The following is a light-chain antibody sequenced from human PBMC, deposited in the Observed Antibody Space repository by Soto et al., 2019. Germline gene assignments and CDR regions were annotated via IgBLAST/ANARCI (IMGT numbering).Light chain of an antibody. CDR3: QQYGSSPYT. Sequence: EIVLTQSPGTLSLSPGERATLSCRASQSVSSSYLARYQQKAGQVHRLRIYGASSRATGIPDRFSGSGSGTDFTLTISRLEPEDFAVYYCQQYGSSPYTFGQGTKLEIK. V-gene: IGKV3-20*01. CDR1: QSVSSSY. J-gene: IGKJ2*01. CDR2: GAS.